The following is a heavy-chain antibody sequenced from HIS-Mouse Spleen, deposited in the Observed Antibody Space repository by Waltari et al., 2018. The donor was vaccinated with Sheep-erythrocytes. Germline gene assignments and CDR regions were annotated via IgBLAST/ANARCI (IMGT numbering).Heavy chain of an antibody. CDR2: DRSGSSNT. Sequence: VQLVESGGGLVKPGGSLSLSCAASGFTFSRDSVNWVGQAAGKGREGVSYDRSGSSNTDYADAVKGRFTITRANARNSLYMQMNSLRAEDTAVYYCSRVASGATFDSWGQGTLVTVSS. CDR1: GFTFSRDS. CDR3: SRVASGATFDS. D-gene: IGHD1-26*01. J-gene: IGHJ4*02. V-gene: IGHV3-21*01.